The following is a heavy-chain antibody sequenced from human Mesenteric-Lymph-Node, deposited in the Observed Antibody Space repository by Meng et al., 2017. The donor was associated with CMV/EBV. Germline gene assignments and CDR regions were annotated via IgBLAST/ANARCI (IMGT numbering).Heavy chain of an antibody. CDR1: GGTFSSYA. J-gene: IGHJ4*02. D-gene: IGHD1-1*01. V-gene: IGHV1-69*01. Sequence: KVSCKSSGGTFSSYAISWVRQAPGQGLEWMGGIIPIFGTANYAQKFQGRVTITADESTSTAYMELSSLRSEDTAVYYCARDLSGRLDYWGQGTLVTVSS. CDR2: IIPIFGTA. CDR3: ARDLSGRLDY.